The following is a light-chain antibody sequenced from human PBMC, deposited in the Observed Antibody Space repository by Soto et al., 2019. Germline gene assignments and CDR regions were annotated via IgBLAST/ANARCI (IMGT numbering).Light chain of an antibody. Sequence: EIVLTQSPGTLSLSPGERATLSCRASQSVSSSYLAWYQQKPGQAPRLLIYDASSRATGIPDRFSGSGSGTHCTLTISRLEPEDFALYYCQQYGSSPRTFGQGTKVEIK. CDR3: QQYGSSPRT. CDR2: DAS. J-gene: IGKJ1*01. CDR1: QSVSSSY. V-gene: IGKV3-20*01.